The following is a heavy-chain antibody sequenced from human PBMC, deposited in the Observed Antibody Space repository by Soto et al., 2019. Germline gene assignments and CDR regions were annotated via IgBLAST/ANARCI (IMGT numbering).Heavy chain of an antibody. CDR3: SRGRLPFTHNWFDP. CDR2: MNPNSGNT. D-gene: IGHD6-25*01. V-gene: IGHV1-8*01. CDR1: GYTFTSYD. J-gene: IGHJ5*02. Sequence: QVQLVPSGAEVKKPGAAVKVACTASGYTFTSYDLNWVRQATGQGLEWMGWMNPNSGNTGYAQKFQGRVTMTRNTSISTAYMELSSLRSEYTAVYYCSRGRLPFTHNWFDPWGQGTLVTVSS.